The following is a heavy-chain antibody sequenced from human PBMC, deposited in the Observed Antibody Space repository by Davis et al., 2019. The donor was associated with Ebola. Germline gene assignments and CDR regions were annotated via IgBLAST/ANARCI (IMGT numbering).Heavy chain of an antibody. Sequence: MPSETLSLTCTVSGGSITGYYWSWIRQPPGKGLEWIGYIYYSGSTNYNPSLKSRVTISVDTSKNQFSLKLSSVTAADTAVYYCARSDYYDSSGYNYWGQGTLVTVSS. D-gene: IGHD3-22*01. CDR3: ARSDYYDSSGYNY. V-gene: IGHV4-59*01. CDR2: IYYSGST. J-gene: IGHJ4*02. CDR1: GGSITGYY.